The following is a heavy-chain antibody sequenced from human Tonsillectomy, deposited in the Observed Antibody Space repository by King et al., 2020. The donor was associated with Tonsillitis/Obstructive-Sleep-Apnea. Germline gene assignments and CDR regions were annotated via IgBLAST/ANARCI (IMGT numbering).Heavy chain of an antibody. J-gene: IGHJ4*02. D-gene: IGHD1-14*01. Sequence: QLVQSGASVKTPGASVQVSCNASGYTFTRDYIHWVRQARGQGLEWMGRINPSSGVTTYAQKFQGRVTMTTDTSASTVYLELSSLRSEDTAVYYCARDDVVGRYIDSWGQGTLVTVSS. CDR3: ARDDVVGRYIDS. V-gene: IGHV1-46*01. CDR2: INPSSGVT. CDR1: GYTFTRDY.